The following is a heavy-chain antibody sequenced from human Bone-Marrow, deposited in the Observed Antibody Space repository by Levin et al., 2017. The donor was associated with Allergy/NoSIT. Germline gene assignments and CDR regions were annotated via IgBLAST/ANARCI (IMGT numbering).Heavy chain of an antibody. CDR1: GFTFSTYS. J-gene: IGHJ3*02. CDR2: IRSSSSTI. D-gene: IGHD6-13*01. CDR3: ARKVEAAAVYAFDI. V-gene: IGHV3-48*01. Sequence: GGSLRLSCAASGFTFSTYSMNWVRQAPGKGLEWISYIRSSSSTIYYADSVKGRFTISRDDAKNSLYLQMNSLRAEDTAIYYCARKVEAAAVYAFDIWGQGTMVTVSS.